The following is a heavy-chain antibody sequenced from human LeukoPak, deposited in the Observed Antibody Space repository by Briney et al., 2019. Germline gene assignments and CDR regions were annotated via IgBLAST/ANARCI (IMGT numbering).Heavy chain of an antibody. V-gene: IGHV3-23*01. D-gene: IGHD2-2*03. Sequence: GGSLRLSCAASGFTFTTYGMNWVRQAPGKGLEWVSGIGGSGTRTYYADSVKGRFTISRDNSKNTLYLQMDSLRDEDTAVYYCAKDSHWILFDDWGQGTLVTASS. J-gene: IGHJ4*02. CDR1: GFTFTTYG. CDR2: IGGSGTRT. CDR3: AKDSHWILFDD.